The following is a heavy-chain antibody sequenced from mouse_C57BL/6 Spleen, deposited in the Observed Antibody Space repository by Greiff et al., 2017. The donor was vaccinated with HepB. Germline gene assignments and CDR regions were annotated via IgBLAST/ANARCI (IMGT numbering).Heavy chain of an antibody. CDR2: INPNNGGT. V-gene: IGHV1-18*01. J-gene: IGHJ4*01. CDR1: GYTFTDYN. CDR3: ARGVSHYAMDY. Sequence: EVQLVESGPELVKPGASVKIPCKASGYTFTDYNMDWVKQSHGKSLEWIGDINPNNGGTIYNQKFKGKATLTVDKSSSTAYMELRSLTSEDTAVYYCARGVSHYAMDYWGQGTSVTVSS.